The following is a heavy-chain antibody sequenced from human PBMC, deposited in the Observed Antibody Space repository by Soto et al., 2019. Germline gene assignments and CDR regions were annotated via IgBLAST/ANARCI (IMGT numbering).Heavy chain of an antibody. D-gene: IGHD5-12*01. V-gene: IGHV4-34*01. Sequence: SETLSLTCGVSVGSFSGCDLSWIRQPPGKGLEWIGEVNDSGNSNYNPSLKRRVVISVDTPKNEFSLKMNTVTAADTGVYYCARVRRWLPEEMVDLWGQGALVTVSS. CDR1: VGSFSGCD. CDR3: ARVRRWLPEEMVDL. J-gene: IGHJ5*02. CDR2: VNDSGNS.